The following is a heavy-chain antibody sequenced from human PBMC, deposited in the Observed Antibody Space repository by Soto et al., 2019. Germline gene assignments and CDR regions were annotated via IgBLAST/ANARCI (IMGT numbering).Heavy chain of an antibody. CDR3: AGGSSSWLTWFDP. CDR1: GGSFSDYY. CDR2: INHSGST. D-gene: IGHD6-13*01. J-gene: IGHJ5*02. V-gene: IGHV4-34*01. Sequence: QVQLQQWGAGLLKPSETLSLTSAVYGGSFSDYYWSWIRQPPGKGLEWIGEINHSGSTNYNPSLKSRVTISVDTSKNQFSLKLSSVTAADTAVYYCAGGSSSWLTWFDPWGQGTLVTVSS.